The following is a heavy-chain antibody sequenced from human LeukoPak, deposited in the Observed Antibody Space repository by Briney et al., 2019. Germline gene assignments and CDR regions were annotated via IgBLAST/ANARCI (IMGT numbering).Heavy chain of an antibody. CDR1: GFTFSNYA. V-gene: IGHV3-23*01. D-gene: IGHD3-9*01. CDR2: VTGRGGST. J-gene: IGHJ4*02. CDR3: AKWGDFDILTGYYVSDF. Sequence: GESLRLSCVASGFTFSNYAMSWVRQAPGKRLEWVSAVTGRGGSTYYADSVKGRFTISRDNSRNTLFLQMNSLRAEDTAIYYCAKWGDFDILTGYYVSDFWGQGTLDTASS.